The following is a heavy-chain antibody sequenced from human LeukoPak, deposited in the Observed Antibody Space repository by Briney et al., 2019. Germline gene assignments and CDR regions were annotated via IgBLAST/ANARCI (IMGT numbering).Heavy chain of an antibody. D-gene: IGHD2-21*02. CDR3: ARGRYCGGDCLTRLNAFDI. CDR2: IYYSGST. J-gene: IGHJ3*02. CDR1: GGSISSYY. Sequence: PSETLSLICTVSGGSISSYYWSWIRQPPGKGLEWIGYIYYSGSTNYNPSLKSRVTISVDTSKNQFSLKLSSVTAADTAVYYCARGRYCGGDCLTRLNAFDIWGQGTMVTVSS. V-gene: IGHV4-59*01.